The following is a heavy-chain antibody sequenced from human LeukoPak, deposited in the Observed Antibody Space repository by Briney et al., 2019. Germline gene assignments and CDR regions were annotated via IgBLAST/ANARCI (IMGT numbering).Heavy chain of an antibody. CDR3: ARVRSSWYVGDAFDI. CDR2: INPNSGGT. V-gene: IGHV1-2*02. CDR1: GYTFTGYY. J-gene: IGHJ3*02. D-gene: IGHD6-13*01. Sequence: GASVKVSCKASGYTFTGYYMHWVRQAPGQGLEWMGWINPNSGGTNYAQKFQGRVTMTRDTSISTAYMELSRLRSDDTAVYYCARVRSSWYVGDAFDIWGQGTMVTVSS.